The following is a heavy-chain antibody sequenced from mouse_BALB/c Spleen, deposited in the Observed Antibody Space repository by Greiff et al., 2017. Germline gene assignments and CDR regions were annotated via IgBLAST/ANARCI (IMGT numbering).Heavy chain of an antibody. CDR3: ARRFTTATFAY. D-gene: IGHD1-2*01. V-gene: IGHV5-9-1*01. CDR1: GFTFSSYA. Sequence: EVMLVESGGGLVKPGGSLKLSCAASGFTFSSYAMSWVRQTPEKRLEWVATISSGGSYTYYPDSVKGRFTISRDNAKNTLYLQMSSLRSEDTAMYYGARRFTTATFAYGGQGTLVTVSA. CDR2: ISSGGSYT. J-gene: IGHJ3*01.